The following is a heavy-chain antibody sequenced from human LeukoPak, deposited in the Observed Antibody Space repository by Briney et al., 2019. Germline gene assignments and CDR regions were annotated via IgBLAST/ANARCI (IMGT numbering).Heavy chain of an antibody. J-gene: IGHJ6*03. CDR3: AREDYDFWSGSSGHYMDV. Sequence: ASVKVSCKASGYTFTGYYMHWVRQAPGQGLEWMGWINPNSGGTNYAQKFQGRVTMTRDTSISPAYMELSRLRSDDTAVYYCAREDYDFWSGSSGHYMDVWGKGTTVTVSS. D-gene: IGHD3-3*01. CDR1: GYTFTGYY. V-gene: IGHV1-2*02. CDR2: INPNSGGT.